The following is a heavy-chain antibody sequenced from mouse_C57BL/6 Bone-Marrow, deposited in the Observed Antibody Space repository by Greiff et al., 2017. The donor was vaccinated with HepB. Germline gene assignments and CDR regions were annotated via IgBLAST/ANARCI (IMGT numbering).Heavy chain of an antibody. CDR3: ARWSYYGSPWFAY. D-gene: IGHD1-1*01. V-gene: IGHV1-78*01. CDR1: GYTFTDHT. Sequence: VQLVESDAELVKPGASVKISCKVSGYTFTDHTIHWMKQRPEQGLEWIGYIYPRDGSTKYNEKFKGKATLTADKSSSTAYMQLNSLTSEDSAVYFCARWSYYGSPWFAYWGQGTLVTVSA. J-gene: IGHJ3*01. CDR2: IYPRDGST.